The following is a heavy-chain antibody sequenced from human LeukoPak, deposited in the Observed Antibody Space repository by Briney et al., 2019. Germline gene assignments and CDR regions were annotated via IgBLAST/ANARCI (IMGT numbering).Heavy chain of an antibody. V-gene: IGHV1-69*13. D-gene: IGHD6-13*01. CDR3: ARGPIAAAGDY. J-gene: IGHJ4*02. CDR2: IIPIFGTA. CDR1: GGTFSSYA. Sequence: SVKVSCKASGGTFSSYAISWVRQAPGLGLEWMGGIIPIFGTANYAQKFQGRVTITADESTSTAYMDLRNLRSDDTAVYYCARGPIAAAGDYWGQGTLVTVSS.